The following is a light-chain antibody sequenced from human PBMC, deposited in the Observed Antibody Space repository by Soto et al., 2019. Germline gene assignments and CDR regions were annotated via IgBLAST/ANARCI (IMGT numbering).Light chain of an antibody. J-gene: IGKJ2*01. V-gene: IGKV3-20*01. CDR3: QQFDGSRPAFT. Sequence: ESILTQSPGTLSLSPGERATLSCRASQTVNSRHLNWYQHKPGQAPRLLIYGASIRAAGIPDRFSGSRSGADFNLTITRLEPEDSAVYYCQQFDGSRPAFTFGQGTKLEI. CDR2: GAS. CDR1: QTVNSRH.